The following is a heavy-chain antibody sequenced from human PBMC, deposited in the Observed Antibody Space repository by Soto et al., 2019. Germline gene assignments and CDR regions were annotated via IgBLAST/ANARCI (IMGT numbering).Heavy chain of an antibody. CDR1: GGSISSYY. V-gene: IGHV4-59*01. Sequence: SETLSLTCTVSGGSISSYYWSWIRQPPGKGLEWIGYIYYSGSTNYNPSLKSRVTISVDTSKNQFSLKLSSVTAADTAVYYCASSNIAATGFYYYGMDVWGRGTTVT. J-gene: IGHJ6*02. CDR3: ASSNIAATGFYYYGMDV. D-gene: IGHD6-13*01. CDR2: IYYSGST.